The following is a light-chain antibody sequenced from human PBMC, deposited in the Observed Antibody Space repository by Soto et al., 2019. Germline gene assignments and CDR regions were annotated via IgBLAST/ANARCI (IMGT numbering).Light chain of an antibody. V-gene: IGLV2-14*01. Sequence: QSLLTQPASVSGSPGQSITISCTGTSSDIGVYDYVSWYQQHPGKAPKLIIYEVTNRPSGLSNRFSGSKSDNTASLTISGLQAEDEADYYCVSHISVAYRSIYVFGTGTKVTVL. CDR2: EVT. J-gene: IGLJ1*01. CDR1: SSDIGVYDY. CDR3: VSHISVAYRSIYV.